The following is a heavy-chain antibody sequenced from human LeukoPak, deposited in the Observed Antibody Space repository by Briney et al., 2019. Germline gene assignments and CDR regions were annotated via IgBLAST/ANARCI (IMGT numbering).Heavy chain of an antibody. J-gene: IGHJ5*02. CDR2: ISSSSSYI. D-gene: IGHD3-10*01. V-gene: IGHV3-21*01. Sequence: GGSLRLSCAASGFTFSSYSMNWVRQAPGKGLEWVSSISSSSSYIYYADSVKGRFTISRDNAKNSLYLQMNSLRADDTAVYFCARDHYGSGSYSPWGQGTLVTVSS. CDR3: ARDHYGSGSYSP. CDR1: GFTFSSYS.